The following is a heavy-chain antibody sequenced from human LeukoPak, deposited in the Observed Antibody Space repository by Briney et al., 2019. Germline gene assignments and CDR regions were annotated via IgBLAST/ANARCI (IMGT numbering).Heavy chain of an antibody. CDR2: TNPKSGYT. CDR1: GYTFTTYD. V-gene: IGHV1-8*01. J-gene: IGHJ4*02. CDR3: ARVAGSIDY. D-gene: IGHD1-26*01. Sequence: ASVKVSCKASGYTFTTYDINWVRQATGQGLEWMGWTNPKSGYTGYAQKFQGRVTMSRDTSTSTAYMERSSLRSEDTAVYYCARVAGSIDYWGQGTLVTVSS.